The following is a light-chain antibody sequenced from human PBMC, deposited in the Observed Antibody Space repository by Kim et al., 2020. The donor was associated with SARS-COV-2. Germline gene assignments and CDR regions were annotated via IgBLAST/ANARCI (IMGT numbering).Light chain of an antibody. CDR1: QSVSSW. Sequence: ASVGDRVTITCRASQSVSSWLAWYQQKPGKAPKLLIYKASSLESEVPSRFSGSGSGTEFTLTISSLQPDDFATYYCQQYNSYSGTFGQGTKVDIK. J-gene: IGKJ1*01. V-gene: IGKV1-5*03. CDR2: KAS. CDR3: QQYNSYSGT.